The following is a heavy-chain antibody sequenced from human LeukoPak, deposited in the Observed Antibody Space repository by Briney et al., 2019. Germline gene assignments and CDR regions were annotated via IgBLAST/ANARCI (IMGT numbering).Heavy chain of an antibody. CDR2: ITGSGGST. D-gene: IGHD6-19*01. CDR1: GFALSSYT. V-gene: IGHV3-23*01. Sequence: TGGSLRLSCATSGFALSSYTMGWVRQAPGKGLEWVSAITGSGGSTYYADSVKGRFTISRDNAKNSLYLQMNSLRAEDTAVYYCARASGWYRSGDYWGQGTLVTVSS. J-gene: IGHJ4*02. CDR3: ARASGWYRSGDY.